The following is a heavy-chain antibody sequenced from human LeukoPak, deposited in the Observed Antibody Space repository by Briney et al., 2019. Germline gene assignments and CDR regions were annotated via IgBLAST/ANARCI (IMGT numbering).Heavy chain of an antibody. D-gene: IGHD5-24*01. CDR2: IFYSGSP. CDR1: RGSLSRDRYY. V-gene: IGHV4-39*02. CDR3: ARDGYNPIDC. Sequence: SGGPSDSPTAPRGSLSRDRYYTGWVSQHPGKWMGCLGSIFYSGSPYYNPSLKSRVTISVATSKNHFSFKLGSVTPADTAGYFCARDGYNPIDCWYQGLRVLVSS. J-gene: IGHJ4*02.